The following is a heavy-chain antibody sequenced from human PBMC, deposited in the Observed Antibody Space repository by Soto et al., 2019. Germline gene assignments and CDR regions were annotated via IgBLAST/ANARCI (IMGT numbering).Heavy chain of an antibody. Sequence: ASVKVSCKASGYTFTSYGISWVRQAPGQGLGWMGWISAYNGNTNYAQKLQGRVTMTTDTSTSTAYMELRSLRSDDTAVYYCARPIDSSSVFYYYYGMDVWGQGTTVTVSS. D-gene: IGHD6-6*01. J-gene: IGHJ6*02. CDR3: ARPIDSSSVFYYYYGMDV. CDR2: ISAYNGNT. CDR1: GYTFTSYG. V-gene: IGHV1-18*04.